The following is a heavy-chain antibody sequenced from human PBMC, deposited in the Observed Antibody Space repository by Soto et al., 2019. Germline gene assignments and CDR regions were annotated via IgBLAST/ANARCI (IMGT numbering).Heavy chain of an antibody. CDR1: GFTFDDNA. Sequence: GGSLRLSCAVSGFTFDDNAMHWVRQAPEKGLEGVSGINWKSDIGYADSVKGRFTISRDNAENSLYLQMNSLRAEDTALYYCAISQDRGGRTTFIYWGQGTQVTVSS. CDR3: AISQDRGGRTTFIY. D-gene: IGHD3-16*01. V-gene: IGHV3-9*01. CDR2: INWKSDI. J-gene: IGHJ4*02.